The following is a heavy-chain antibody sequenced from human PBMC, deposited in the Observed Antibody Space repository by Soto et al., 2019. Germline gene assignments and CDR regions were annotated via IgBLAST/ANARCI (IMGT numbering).Heavy chain of an antibody. V-gene: IGHV3-23*01. Sequence: QLLESGGGFVQPGGTLRLSCVASGFTFSNFAMAWVRQAPGEGLEWVSAISGRGDDTFYADSMKSLFTISRDTSTDTMYPQINSLRAEDTAVYYCANPIPRTGTTVGFWGQGTLVNVSS. D-gene: IGHD1-1*01. CDR3: ANPIPRTGTTVGF. J-gene: IGHJ4*02. CDR2: ISGRGDDT. CDR1: GFTFSNFA.